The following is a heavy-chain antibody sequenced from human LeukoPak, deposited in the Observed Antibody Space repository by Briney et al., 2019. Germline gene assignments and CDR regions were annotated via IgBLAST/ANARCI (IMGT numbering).Heavy chain of an antibody. CDR1: GYTFTSYG. Sequence: ASVKVSCKASGYTFTSYGISWVRQAPGQGLEWMGWISAYNGNTNYAQKLQGRVTMTTDTSTSTAYMEQRSLRSDDTAVYYCARDRLLGKNNWFDPWGQGTLVTVSS. CDR2: ISAYNGNT. CDR3: ARDRLLGKNNWFDP. V-gene: IGHV1-18*01. D-gene: IGHD2-15*01. J-gene: IGHJ5*02.